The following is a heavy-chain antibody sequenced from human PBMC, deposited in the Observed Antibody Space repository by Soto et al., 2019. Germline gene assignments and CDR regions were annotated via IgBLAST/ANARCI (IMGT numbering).Heavy chain of an antibody. CDR2: INHSGST. V-gene: IGHV4-34*01. CDR3: ARGLYDFWSGRGEKRLDY. Sequence: QVQLQQWGAGLLKPSETLSLTCAVYGGSFSGYYWSWIRQPPGKGLEWIGEINHSGSTNYNPSLKSRVTISVDTSKNQFSLKLSSVTAADTAVYYCARGLYDFWSGRGEKRLDYWGQGTLVTVSS. CDR1: GGSFSGYY. J-gene: IGHJ4*02. D-gene: IGHD3-3*01.